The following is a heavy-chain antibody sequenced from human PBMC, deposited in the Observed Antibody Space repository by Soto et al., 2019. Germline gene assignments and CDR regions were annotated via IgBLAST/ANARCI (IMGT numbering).Heavy chain of an antibody. V-gene: IGHV1-18*01. Sequence: GHLVQSEAEVKKSGASVKVSCKASGYTFTRYGISWVRQAPGQGLEWMGWISGYNGDTNYAREFQGRVSMTIDTSTTTAYMELRSLTSDDTAVHYCAKNGQPPYYYYGLDVWGQGTKVTVSS. J-gene: IGHJ6*02. CDR2: ISGYNGDT. CDR3: AKNGQPPYYYYGLDV. CDR1: GYTFTRYG. D-gene: IGHD2-8*01.